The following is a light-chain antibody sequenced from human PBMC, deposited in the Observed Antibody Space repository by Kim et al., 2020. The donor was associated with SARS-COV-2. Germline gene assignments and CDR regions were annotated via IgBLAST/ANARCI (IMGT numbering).Light chain of an antibody. Sequence: VSVSPGQTASITCSGEKLGDKYACWYQQKPGQSPVLVIYQDKRPSGIPERFSGSNSGNTATLTISGTQAMDEADYYCQAWDSSTVVFGGGTQLTVL. J-gene: IGLJ3*02. CDR2: QD. V-gene: IGLV3-1*01. CDR3: QAWDSSTVV. CDR1: KLGDKY.